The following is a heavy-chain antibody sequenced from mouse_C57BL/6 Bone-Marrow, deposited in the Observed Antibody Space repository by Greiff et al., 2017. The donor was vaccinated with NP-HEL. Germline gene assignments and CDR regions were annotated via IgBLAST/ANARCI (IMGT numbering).Heavy chain of an antibody. CDR1: GFTFSSYA. J-gene: IGHJ4*01. CDR3: ARDPPYAMDY. CDR2: ISDGGSYT. V-gene: IGHV5-4*01. Sequence: EVQGVESGGGLVKPGGSLTLSCAASGFTFSSYAMYWVRQTPEKRLEWVATISDGGSYTYYPDNVKGRFTISRANAKNNLYLQMSHLKSEDTAMYYCARDPPYAMDYWGQGTSVTVSS.